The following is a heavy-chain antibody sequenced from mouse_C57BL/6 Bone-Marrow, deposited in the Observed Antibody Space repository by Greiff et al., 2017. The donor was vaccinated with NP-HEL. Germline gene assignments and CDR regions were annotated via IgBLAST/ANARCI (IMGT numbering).Heavy chain of an antibody. V-gene: IGHV1-81*01. CDR1: GYTFTSYG. Sequence: VQLQQSGAELARPGASVKLSCKASGYTFTSYGISWVKQRTGQGLEWIGEIYPRSGNTYYNEKFKGKATLTADKSSSTAYMELRSLTSEDSAVYFCARGTVYYYGSSYGYFDVWGTGTTVTVSS. CDR3: ARGTVYYYGSSYGYFDV. CDR2: IYPRSGNT. J-gene: IGHJ1*03. D-gene: IGHD1-1*01.